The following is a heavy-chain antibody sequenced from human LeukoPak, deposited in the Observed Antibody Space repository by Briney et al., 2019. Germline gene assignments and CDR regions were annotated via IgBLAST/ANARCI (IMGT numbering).Heavy chain of an antibody. CDR1: GGSLNSYY. D-gene: IGHD7-27*01. Sequence: SETLSLTCTVSGGSLNSYYWSWIRQPPGKGLEWIGFITHSGGADFDSSLGGRVTISVDTSKNQFSLRLTSMTAADTAVYFCARGRISNWGFEGTLFDAWGQGVLVTVSS. CDR2: ITHSGGA. V-gene: IGHV4-59*01. J-gene: IGHJ4*02. CDR3: ARGRISNWGFEGTLFDA.